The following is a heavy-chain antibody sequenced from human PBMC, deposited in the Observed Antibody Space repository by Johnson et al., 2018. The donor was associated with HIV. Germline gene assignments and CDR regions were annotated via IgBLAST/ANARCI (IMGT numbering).Heavy chain of an antibody. CDR1: GFTFDNFA. V-gene: IGHV3-30*02. CDR3: ARVRERWELLLSDGSDI. J-gene: IGHJ3*02. CDR2: IRYDGSNK. D-gene: IGHD1-26*01. Sequence: QVQLVESGGSVVRPGGSLRLSCAASGFTFDNFAMSWVRQAPGKGLEWVAFIRYDGSNKYYADFVKGRFTISRDNSKNTLYLQMNSLRAEDTALYYCARVRERWELLLSDGSDIWGQGTMVTVSP.